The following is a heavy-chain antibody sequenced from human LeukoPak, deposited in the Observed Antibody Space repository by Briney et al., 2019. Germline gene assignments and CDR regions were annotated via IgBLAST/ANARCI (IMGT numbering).Heavy chain of an antibody. V-gene: IGHV3-7*01. CDR3: ARNTYYDFWSRHYGLDF. Sequence: PGGSLRLSCAASGIIFSKYGMNWVRQVPGKGLEWVANINNDGSDKYYVDSVKGRFTISRDNAKNSLYLEVHSLRAEDTAVYYCARNTYYDFWSRHYGLDFWGQGTLVAVSS. D-gene: IGHD3-3*01. J-gene: IGHJ4*02. CDR2: INNDGSDK. CDR1: GIIFSKYG.